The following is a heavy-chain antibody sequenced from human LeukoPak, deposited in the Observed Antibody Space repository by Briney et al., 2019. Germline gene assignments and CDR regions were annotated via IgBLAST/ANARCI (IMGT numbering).Heavy chain of an antibody. J-gene: IGHJ5*02. CDR1: GFTFSSYG. V-gene: IGHV3-30*03. Sequence: GGSLRLSCAASGFTFSSYGMHWVRQAPGKGLEWVAVISYDGSNKYYADSVKGRFTISRDNSKNTLYLQMNSLRSEDTAVYYCARDFGGGAADQRGLFDPWGQGTLVTVSS. CDR2: ISYDGSNK. CDR3: ARDFGGGAADQRGLFDP. D-gene: IGHD6-13*01.